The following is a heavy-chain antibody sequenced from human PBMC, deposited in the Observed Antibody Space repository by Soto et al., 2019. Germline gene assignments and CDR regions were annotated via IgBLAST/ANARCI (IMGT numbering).Heavy chain of an antibody. CDR3: ARAYGDDFYFDY. Sequence: SVKVSCKASGGNFSSYAISWVRQAPGQGLEWMGGIIPIFGTANYAQKFQGRVTITADESTSTAYMELSSLRSEDTAVYYCARAYGDDFYFDYWGQGTLVTVSS. CDR1: GGNFSSYA. V-gene: IGHV1-69*13. D-gene: IGHD4-17*01. J-gene: IGHJ4*02. CDR2: IIPIFGTA.